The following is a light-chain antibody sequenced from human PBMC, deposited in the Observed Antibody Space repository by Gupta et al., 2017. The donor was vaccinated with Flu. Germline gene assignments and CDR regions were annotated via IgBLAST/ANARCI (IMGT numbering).Light chain of an antibody. V-gene: IGLV1-44*01. Sequence: SVLAQPPSASGTPGQRVSISCSGRTSNIGSNAVNWYQLLPGAAPKLLIHSNGKRPSGVPGRFSASKSGTSASLAISGLRAEDEADYYCASWDDSLNGYVFGPGTKVTVL. CDR2: SNG. CDR1: TSNIGSNA. J-gene: IGLJ1*01. CDR3: ASWDDSLNGYV.